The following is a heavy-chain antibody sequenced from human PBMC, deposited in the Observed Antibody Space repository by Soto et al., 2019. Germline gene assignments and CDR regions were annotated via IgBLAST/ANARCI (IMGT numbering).Heavy chain of an antibody. CDR3: ARLGYCSRTSCYAAYYYMDV. V-gene: IGHV1-8*01. J-gene: IGHJ6*03. CDR2: MNPNSGNT. D-gene: IGHD2-2*01. CDR1: GYTFTSYD. Sequence: ASVKVSCKASGYTFTSYDINWVRQATGQGLEWMGWMNPNSGNTGYAQKFQGRVTMTRNTSISTAYMELSSLRSEETAVYYWARLGYCSRTSCYAAYYYMDVWGKGTTVTVSS.